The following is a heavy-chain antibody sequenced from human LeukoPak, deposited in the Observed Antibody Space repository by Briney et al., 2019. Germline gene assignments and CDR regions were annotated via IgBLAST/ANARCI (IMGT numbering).Heavy chain of an antibody. CDR3: ARSYINHLFGMDV. J-gene: IGHJ6*02. D-gene: IGHD1-14*01. CDR1: GFTVSIYY. CDR2: IYSGGST. Sequence: GGSLRLSCAASGFTVSIYYMTCVRQAPGKGLEWVSVIYSGGSTYYADTVKGRVAIYRDNYKNTLYLQMNSVRAADTALYYCARSYINHLFGMDVWGQGTTVTVSS. V-gene: IGHV3-66*01.